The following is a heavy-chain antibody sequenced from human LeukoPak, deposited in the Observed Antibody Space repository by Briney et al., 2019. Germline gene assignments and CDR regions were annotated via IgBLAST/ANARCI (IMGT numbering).Heavy chain of an antibody. CDR1: GYTFTDYY. V-gene: IGHV1-18*04. D-gene: IGHD6-13*01. CDR2: ISAYNGNT. J-gene: IGHJ6*03. CDR3: ARGGYSSSWYLPSHYDCYYYYMDV. Sequence: ASVKVSCKASGYTFTDYYMHWVRQAPGPGLEWMGWISAYNGNTNYAQKLQGRVTMTTDTSTSTAYMELRSLRSDDTAVYYCARGGYSSSWYLPSHYDCYYYYMDVWGKGTTVTVSS.